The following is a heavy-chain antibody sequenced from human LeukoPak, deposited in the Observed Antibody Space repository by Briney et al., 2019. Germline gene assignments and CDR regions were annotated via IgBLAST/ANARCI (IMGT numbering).Heavy chain of an antibody. CDR1: VFTISNFG. J-gene: IGHJ4*02. CDR2: IRSDGSVK. CDR3: AKDLPAAYFDY. V-gene: IGHV3-30*02. D-gene: IGHD2-2*01. Sequence: GGSLRLSCAASVFTISNFGMHWVRQAPGKGLDWVAFIRSDGSVKYYADSVKGRFTISRDNSKNTLYLEMNSLRAEDTAVHYCAKDLPAAYFDYWGQGTLVTVSS.